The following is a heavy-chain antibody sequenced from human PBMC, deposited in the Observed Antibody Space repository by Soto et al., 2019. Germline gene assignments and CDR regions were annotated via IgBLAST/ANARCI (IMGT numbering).Heavy chain of an antibody. CDR2: IYPGDSET. D-gene: IGHD3-16*01. CDR3: ARLVDSWGEPHYFDS. Sequence: PGESLKISCQASGYIFTSNWIGWVRQMPGKGLEWMGIIYPGDSETRYGPSFQGRVTISADRSFSTVYLQWSSLKVSDTAMYYCARLVDSWGEPHYFDSWGQGTMVTVSS. J-gene: IGHJ4*02. CDR1: GYIFTSNW. V-gene: IGHV5-51*01.